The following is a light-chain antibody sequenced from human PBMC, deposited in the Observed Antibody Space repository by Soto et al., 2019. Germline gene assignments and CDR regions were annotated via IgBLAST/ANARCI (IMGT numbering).Light chain of an antibody. V-gene: IGLV2-14*01. CDR2: EVS. CDR3: SSYINYCTFVI. CDR1: SRDVGGYNY. Sequence: QSVLTQPASVSGSPGQSITISCTGTSRDVGGYNYVSWHQQHPGKAPKVIITEVSNRPSGVSNRFSGSKSGNTASLTISGLQAEDEADYYCSSYINYCTFVIFGGGTKVTVL. J-gene: IGLJ2*01.